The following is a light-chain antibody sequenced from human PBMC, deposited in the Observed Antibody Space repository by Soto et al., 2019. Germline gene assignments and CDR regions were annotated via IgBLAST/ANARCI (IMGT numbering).Light chain of an antibody. J-gene: IGLJ1*01. Sequence: QSALTQPPSASGSLGQSVTISCTGSSSDIGTYDYVSWYQQHPGRAPKLIIFEVSKRPSGVPDRFSGSKSGNTASLIVSGLQPDDEAEYNCTSYTGDDFTFVFGTGTKV. CDR1: SSDIGTYDY. CDR3: TSYTGDDFTFV. V-gene: IGLV2-8*01. CDR2: EVS.